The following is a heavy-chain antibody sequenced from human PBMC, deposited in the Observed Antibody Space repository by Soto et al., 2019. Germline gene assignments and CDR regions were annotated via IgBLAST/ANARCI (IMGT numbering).Heavy chain of an antibody. CDR1: GSTFTSYY. CDR3: ARDQGDGYNDFDY. D-gene: IGHD5-12*01. CDR2: INPSGGST. Sequence: VSVKVSCKASGSTFTSYYMHRERQAPGQGLEWMGIINPSGGSTSYAQKFQGRVTMTRDTSTSTVYMELSSLRSEDTAVYYCARDQGDGYNDFDYWGQGTLVTVSS. V-gene: IGHV1-46*01. J-gene: IGHJ4*02.